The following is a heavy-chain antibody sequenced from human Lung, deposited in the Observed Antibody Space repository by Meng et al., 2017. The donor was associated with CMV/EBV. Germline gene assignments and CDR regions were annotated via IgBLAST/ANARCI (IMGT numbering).Heavy chain of an antibody. CDR2: IYYSGST. CDR3: ARQSPSQYYYDSSGFHNWFDP. CDR1: GGSISSSSYY. J-gene: IGHJ5*02. Sequence: SXTXSLXCTVSGGSISSSSYYWGWIRQPPGKGLEWIGSIYYSGSTYYNPSLKSRVTISVDTSKNQFSLKLSSVTAADTAVYYCARQSPSQYYYDSSGFHNWFDPXGQGTLVTVSS. D-gene: IGHD3-22*01. V-gene: IGHV4-39*01.